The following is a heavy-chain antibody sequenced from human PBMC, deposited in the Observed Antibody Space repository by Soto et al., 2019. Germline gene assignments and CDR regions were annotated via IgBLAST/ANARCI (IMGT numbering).Heavy chain of an antibody. CDR2: IYYSGST. V-gene: IGHV4-30-4*01. CDR3: VGRLTSIYNYFDS. CDR1: GGCINSGDYY. Sequence: PSETLSLTCSVSGGCINSGDYYWSWIRQPPGKGLEWIGYIYYSGSTYYNPALKSRSTISIDTSKYQFFLKLSSVTAADTAISYCVGRLTSIYNYFDSWGQGTQVTVSS. D-gene: IGHD2-8*01. J-gene: IGHJ4*02.